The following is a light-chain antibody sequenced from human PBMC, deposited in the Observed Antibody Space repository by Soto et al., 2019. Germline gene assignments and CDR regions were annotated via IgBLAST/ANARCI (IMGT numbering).Light chain of an antibody. J-gene: IGLJ2*01. CDR3: SSYVGNNNLV. CDR2: EVN. CDR1: SSDVGAYNY. Sequence: QSALTQPPSASGSPGQSVTISCTGTSSDVGAYNYVSWYQQHPGKAPKLMIYEVNKRPSGVPDRFSGSKSGNTPSLTVSGLQAEDEADYFCSSYVGNNNLVFGGGTKLTVL. V-gene: IGLV2-8*01.